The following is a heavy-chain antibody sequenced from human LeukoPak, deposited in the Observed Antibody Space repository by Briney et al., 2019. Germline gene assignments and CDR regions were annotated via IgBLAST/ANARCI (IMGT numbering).Heavy chain of an antibody. Sequence: GESLQISCKGAGDSFTSYWIGWVRRMPGKGLEWMGIIYPGDSDTRYSPSFQCQVTISADKCISSAYLQWSSLKAPETAMYYYARQGGSGWYGYFDYWGQRTLVTVSS. CDR3: ARQGGSGWYGYFDY. J-gene: IGHJ4*02. CDR1: GDSFTSYW. D-gene: IGHD6-19*01. CDR2: IYPGDSDT. V-gene: IGHV5-51*01.